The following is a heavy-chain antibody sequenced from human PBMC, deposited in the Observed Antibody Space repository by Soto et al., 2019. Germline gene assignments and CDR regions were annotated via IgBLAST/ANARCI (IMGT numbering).Heavy chain of an antibody. CDR1: GFTFSSYG. J-gene: IGHJ3*02. CDR2: IWYDGSNK. Sequence: PGGSLRLSCAASGFTFSSYGMHWVRQAPGKGLEWVAVIWYDGSNKYYADSVKGRFTISRDNAKNTVFLQMGSLRAEDMGVYYCAGDAFDIWGQGTMVTVSS. V-gene: IGHV3-33*03. CDR3: AGDAFDI.